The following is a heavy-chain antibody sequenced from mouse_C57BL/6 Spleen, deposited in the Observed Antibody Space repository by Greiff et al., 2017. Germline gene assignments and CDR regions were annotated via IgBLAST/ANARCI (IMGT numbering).Heavy chain of an antibody. D-gene: IGHD2-2*01. CDR3: ARYAYGSFYAMDY. J-gene: IGHJ4*01. CDR2: IDPSDSYT. CDR1: GYTFTSYW. Sequence: QVQLQQPGAELVMPGASVKLSCKASGYTFTSYWMHWVKQRPGQGLEWIGEIDPSDSYTNYNQKFKGKSTLTVDKSSSTAYMQLSSLTSEDSAVYYCARYAYGSFYAMDYGGQGTSVTVSS. V-gene: IGHV1-69*01.